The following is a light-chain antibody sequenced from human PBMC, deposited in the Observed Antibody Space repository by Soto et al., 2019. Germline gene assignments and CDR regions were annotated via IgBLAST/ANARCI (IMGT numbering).Light chain of an antibody. V-gene: IGLV1-44*01. CDR3: AAWDDSLNGWV. CDR2: SNN. J-gene: IGLJ3*02. CDR1: SSNIGSNT. Sequence: QSVLTQPTSASGTPGQRVTSSCSGSSSNIGSNTVNWYQQLPGTAPKLLIYSNNQRPSGVPDRFSGSKSGTSASLAISGLQSEDEADYYCAAWDDSLNGWVFGGGTKLTVL.